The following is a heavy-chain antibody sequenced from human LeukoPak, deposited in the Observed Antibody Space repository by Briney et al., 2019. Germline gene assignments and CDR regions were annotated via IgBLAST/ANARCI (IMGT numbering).Heavy chain of an antibody. V-gene: IGHV4-34*01. CDR1: GGSFSGYY. D-gene: IGHD3-3*01. Sequence: SETLSLTCAVYGGSFSGYYWGWIRQPPGKGLEWIGLIYHTGSTYYNPSLKSRVTILLDTSKNQFSLKLSSVTAADTAVYYCARDYDFWSGYYYWGQGTLVTVSS. CDR2: IYHTGST. CDR3: ARDYDFWSGYYY. J-gene: IGHJ4*02.